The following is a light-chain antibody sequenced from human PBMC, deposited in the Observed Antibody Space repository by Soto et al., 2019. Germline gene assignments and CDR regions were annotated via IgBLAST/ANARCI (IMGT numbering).Light chain of an antibody. CDR1: QSILYSSNNKNY. V-gene: IGKV4-1*01. J-gene: IGKJ5*01. CDR3: QQSYRTPIT. Sequence: DIVMTQSPDSLAVSLGERATINCKSSQSILYSSNNKNYLVWYQQKPGKAPNLLIYAASGLQSGVPSRFSGSGSGTDFTLTISSLQPEDFATYYCQQSYRTPITFGQGTRLEIK. CDR2: AAS.